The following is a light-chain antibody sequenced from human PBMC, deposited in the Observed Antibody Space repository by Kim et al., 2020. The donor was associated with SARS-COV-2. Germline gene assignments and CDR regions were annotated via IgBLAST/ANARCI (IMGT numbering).Light chain of an antibody. V-gene: IGKV3-20*01. J-gene: IGKJ1*01. CDR3: QQYGSSPWT. CDR1: QSVNNNY. Sequence: PGERATLSCRASQSVNNNYLAWYQQKPGQRPRLLIYGASSRATGIADRFSGSGSGTDFTLTISRLEPEDFVVYYCQQYGSSPWTFGQGTKVDIK. CDR2: GAS.